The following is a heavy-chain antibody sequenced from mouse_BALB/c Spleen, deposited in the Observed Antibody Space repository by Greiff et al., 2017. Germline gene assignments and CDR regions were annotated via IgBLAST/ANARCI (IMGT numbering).Heavy chain of an antibody. D-gene: IGHD2-12*01. CDR2: IYPYNGGT. J-gene: IGHJ4*01. Sequence: VQLQQSGPELVKPGASVKISCKASGYTFTDYNMHWVKQSHGKSLEWIGYIYPYNGGTGYNQKFKSKATLTVDNSSSTAYMELRSLTSEDSAVYYCARVYDEGYYAMDYWGQGTSVTVSS. V-gene: IGHV1S29*02. CDR3: ARVYDEGYYAMDY. CDR1: GYTFTDYN.